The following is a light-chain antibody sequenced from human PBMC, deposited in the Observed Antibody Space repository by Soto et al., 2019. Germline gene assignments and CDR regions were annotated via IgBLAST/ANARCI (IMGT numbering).Light chain of an antibody. V-gene: IGLV3-1*01. CDR3: QAWDNTSSYV. CDR2: QDT. Sequence: SYELTQPPSVSVSPGQTASITCSGDKLGDKYACWYQQKPGQSPVLVIYQDTKRPSGIPERFSGSNSGNTATLTINGTQAMDEADYYCQAWDNTSSYVCGTGTKLTVL. CDR1: KLGDKY. J-gene: IGLJ1*01.